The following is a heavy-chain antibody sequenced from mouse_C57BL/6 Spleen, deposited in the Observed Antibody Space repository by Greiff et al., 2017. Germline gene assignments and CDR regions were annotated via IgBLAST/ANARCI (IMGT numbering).Heavy chain of an antibody. D-gene: IGHD1-2*01. J-gene: IGHJ3*01. CDR2: IRNKANGYTT. V-gene: IGHV7-3*01. CDR3: ARSSSLPAWFAY. Sequence: EVQLVESGGGLVQPGGSLSLSCAASGFTFTDYYMSWVRQPPGKALEWLGFIRNKANGYTTEYSASVKGRFTISRDNSQSILYLQMNALRAEDSATYYCARSSSLPAWFAYWGQGTLVTVSA. CDR1: GFTFTDYY.